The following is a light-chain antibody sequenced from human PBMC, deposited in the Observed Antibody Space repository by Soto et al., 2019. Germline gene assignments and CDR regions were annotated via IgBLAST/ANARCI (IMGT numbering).Light chain of an antibody. J-gene: IGKJ5*01. CDR1: QSVSGN. V-gene: IGKV3-15*01. Sequence: EIVMTQSPATLSVSPGERAALSCRASQSVSGNLAWYQQTPGQAPRLLIYGASTRAPGIPASFXGSGSGAXXXXXXXSLKSEDFAVYYCQQYNYRPPAFGQGTRLEIK. CDR2: GAS. CDR3: QQYNYRPPA.